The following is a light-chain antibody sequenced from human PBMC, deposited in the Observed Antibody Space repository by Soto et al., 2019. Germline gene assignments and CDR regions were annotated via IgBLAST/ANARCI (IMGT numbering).Light chain of an antibody. CDR3: SSYTSSTTLV. CDR1: NSDVGYYNY. CDR2: DIS. Sequence: QSALTQPASVSGSPGQSIAISCTGTNSDVGYYNYVSWYQQHPGKAPKLLIYDISNRPSGVSNRFSGSKSGNTASLTISGRQAEDEADYYCSSYTSSTTLVFGGGTKVTVL. V-gene: IGLV2-14*03. J-gene: IGLJ2*01.